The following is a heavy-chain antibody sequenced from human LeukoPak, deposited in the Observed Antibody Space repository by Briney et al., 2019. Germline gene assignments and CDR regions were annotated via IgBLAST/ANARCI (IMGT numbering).Heavy chain of an antibody. CDR2: INHSGST. CDR1: GGSFSGYY. Sequence: SETLSLTCAVYGGSFSGYYWSWIRQPPGKGLEWIGEINHSGSTNYNPSLKSRGTISVDTSKDKFSLTLSSVTAADTAVYYCARVFRRITIFGVVNYYFDYWGQGTLVTVSS. CDR3: ARVFRRITIFGVVNYYFDY. D-gene: IGHD3-3*01. V-gene: IGHV4-34*01. J-gene: IGHJ4*02.